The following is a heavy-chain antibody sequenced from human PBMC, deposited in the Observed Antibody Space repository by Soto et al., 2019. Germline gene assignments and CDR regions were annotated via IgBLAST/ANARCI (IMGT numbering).Heavy chain of an antibody. CDR1: GFSLTTSGMC. V-gene: IGHV2-70*02. CDR3: SSGMAAGTY. J-gene: IGHJ4*02. CDR2: IDWADDK. Sequence: SGPTLVNPTQTLTLTCTFSGFSLTTSGMCVSWIRQPPGKALEWLALIDWADDKYYSTSLKTRLTISKDTSKNQVVLTMTNVDPVDTAVYYCSSGMAAGTYWGQGTLVTVSS. D-gene: IGHD6-13*01.